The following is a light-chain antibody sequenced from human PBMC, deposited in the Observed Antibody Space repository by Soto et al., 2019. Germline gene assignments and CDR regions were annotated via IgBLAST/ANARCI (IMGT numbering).Light chain of an antibody. V-gene: IGKV3-20*01. J-gene: IGKJ2*01. Sequence: ELVLTQSPGTLALSPGDRATLSCRASQSVSSNYLAWYQQQPGQAPRLLIYGASRGAAGIPDRFSGSGSGKDFTLTLSILEPEDFAVYFCQKYGRSPMFTFGQGTKLEVK. CDR3: QKYGRSPMFT. CDR2: GAS. CDR1: QSVSSNY.